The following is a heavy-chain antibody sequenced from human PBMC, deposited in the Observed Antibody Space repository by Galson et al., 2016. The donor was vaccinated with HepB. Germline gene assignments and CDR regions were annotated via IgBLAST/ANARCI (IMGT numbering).Heavy chain of an antibody. CDR1: GYTFSTYA. Sequence: SVKVSCTASGYTFSTYAVHWVRQAPGQGLEWMGCINAGSGNTYYAQNFKGRVTIKRDNSASTAYMELRSLRSEDTAVYYCARDSKGSSSGMDVWGQGTMVTVSS. CDR2: INAGSGNT. D-gene: IGHD3-3*01. CDR3: ARDSKGSSSGMDV. J-gene: IGHJ6*02. V-gene: IGHV1-3*01.